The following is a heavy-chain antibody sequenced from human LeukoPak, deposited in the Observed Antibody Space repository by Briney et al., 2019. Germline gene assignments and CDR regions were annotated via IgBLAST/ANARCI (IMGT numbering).Heavy chain of an antibody. D-gene: IGHD4-17*01. Sequence: SETLSLTCTVSGDSIRSGTYYWSWIRQPAGKGLEWIGRIYTSGNTNYNPSLKSRVTISVDTSKNQFSLKLSSVTDADTAVYYCARGGGTTRIDYWGQGTLVTVSS. CDR3: ARGGGTTRIDY. J-gene: IGHJ4*02. V-gene: IGHV4-61*02. CDR1: GDSIRSGTYY. CDR2: IYTSGNT.